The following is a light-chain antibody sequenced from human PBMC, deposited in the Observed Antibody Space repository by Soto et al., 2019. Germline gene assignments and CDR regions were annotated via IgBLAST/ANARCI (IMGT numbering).Light chain of an antibody. CDR3: CSYAGSYTV. CDR2: DVS. J-gene: IGLJ3*02. CDR1: SSDVGGYNY. Sequence: QSALTQPRSVSGSPGQSVTSSCTGTSSDVGGYNYVSWYQQHPGKAPKLMIYDVSKRPSGVPDRFSGSKSGNTASLTISGLQAEDEADYYCCSYAGSYTVFGGGTKLTVL. V-gene: IGLV2-11*01.